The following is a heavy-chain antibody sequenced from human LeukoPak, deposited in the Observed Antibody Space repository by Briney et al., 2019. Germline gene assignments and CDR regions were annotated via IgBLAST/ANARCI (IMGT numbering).Heavy chain of an antibody. CDR1: GYTFTSYG. CDR2: ISAYNGNT. CDR3: ARASSSSSSYDWFDP. D-gene: IGHD6-6*01. J-gene: IGHJ5*02. V-gene: IGHV1-18*01. Sequence: ASVKVSCKASGYTFTSYGISWVRQAPGQGLEWMGWISAYNGNTSYAQKLQGRVTMTTDTSTSTAYMELRSLRSDDTAVYYCARASSSSSSYDWFDPWGQGTLVTVSS.